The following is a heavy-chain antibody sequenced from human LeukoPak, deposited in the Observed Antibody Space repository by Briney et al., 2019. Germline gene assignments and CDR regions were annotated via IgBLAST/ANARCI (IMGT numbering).Heavy chain of an antibody. Sequence: SSGKVSCKASGDTFTSYGISWVRQAPGQGLEWMGWISAYNGNTNYAQKLQGRVTMTTDTSTSTAYMELRSLRSDDTAVYYCARDSELAAAACTNWYYRGQGTLVTVSS. CDR3: ARDSELAAAACTNWYY. CDR2: ISAYNGNT. CDR1: GDTFTSYG. V-gene: IGHV1-18*01. J-gene: IGHJ4*02. D-gene: IGHD6-13*01.